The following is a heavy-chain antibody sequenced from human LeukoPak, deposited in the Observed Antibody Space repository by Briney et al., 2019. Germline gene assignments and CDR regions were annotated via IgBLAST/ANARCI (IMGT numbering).Heavy chain of an antibody. CDR2: IYYSGST. V-gene: IGHV4-4*02. Sequence: SGTLSLTCAVSGGSISSSNWWSWVRQPPGKGLEWIGSIYYSGSTYYNPSLKSRVTISVDTSKNQFSLKLSSVTAADTAVYYCARRYRGYFDYWGQGTLVTVSS. CDR1: GGSISSSNW. D-gene: IGHD1-14*01. CDR3: ARRYRGYFDY. J-gene: IGHJ4*02.